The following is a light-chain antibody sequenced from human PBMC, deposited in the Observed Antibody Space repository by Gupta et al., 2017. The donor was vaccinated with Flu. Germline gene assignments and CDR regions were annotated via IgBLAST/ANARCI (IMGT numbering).Light chain of an antibody. CDR3: SSYTSQNAYWV. J-gene: IGLJ3*02. V-gene: IGLV2-14*01. CDR2: EVS. CDR1: SSDIGAYNY. Sequence: HSALTQPASVSGSLGQSITISCTGTSSDIGAYNYVSWYQQHPGKAPKLIIFEVSNRPSGVFDRFSGSKSGNTASLSISGVHAEDEAEYYCSSYTSQNAYWVFGGGTKLTVL.